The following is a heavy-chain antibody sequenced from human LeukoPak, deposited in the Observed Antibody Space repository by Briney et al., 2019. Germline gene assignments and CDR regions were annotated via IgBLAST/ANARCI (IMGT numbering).Heavy chain of an antibody. J-gene: IGHJ3*02. D-gene: IGHD3-3*01. CDR2: INPSGGST. CDR3: ARALGLRFLEWLFISDAFDI. CDR1: GYTFTSYY. Sequence: ASVKVSCKASGYTFTSYYMHWVRQAPGQGLEWMGIINPSGGSTSYAQKFQGRVTMTRDTSISTAYMELSRLRSDDTAVYYCARALGLRFLEWLFISDAFDIWGQGTMVTVSS. V-gene: IGHV1-46*01.